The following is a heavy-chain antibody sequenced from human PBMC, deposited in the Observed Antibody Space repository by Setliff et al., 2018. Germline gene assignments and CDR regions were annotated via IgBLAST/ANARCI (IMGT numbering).Heavy chain of an antibody. CDR1: TFTFSKYA. D-gene: IGHD3-3*01. Sequence: GGSLRLSCVASTFTFSKYAITWFRQERGKGLEWVSSIGASGDRTYYADSLKGRFTISRDNSRNSLYLQMNSLRAEDTAVYYCARDVYDFRTGQGGPWGQGTRVTVSS. CDR3: ARDVYDFRTGQGGP. CDR2: IGASGDRT. J-gene: IGHJ5*02. V-gene: IGHV3-23*01.